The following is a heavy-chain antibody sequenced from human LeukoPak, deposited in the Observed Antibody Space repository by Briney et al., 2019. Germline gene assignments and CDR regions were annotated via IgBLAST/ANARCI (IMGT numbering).Heavy chain of an antibody. D-gene: IGHD2-21*02. J-gene: IGHJ4*02. V-gene: IGHV4-4*07. CDR3: ARGGYCGGDCYFYY. CDR2: IYTSGST. Sequence: SETLSLTCTVSGGSISRYYWSWIRQPAGKGLEWIGRIYTSGSTNYNPSLKSRVTISVDTSKNQFSLKLSSVTAADTAVYYCARGGYCGGDCYFYYWGQGTLVTVSS. CDR1: GGSISRYY.